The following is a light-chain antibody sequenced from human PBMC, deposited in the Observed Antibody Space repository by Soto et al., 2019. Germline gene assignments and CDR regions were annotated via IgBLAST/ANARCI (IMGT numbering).Light chain of an antibody. CDR3: ATWDDSRKGYV. CDR2: DND. V-gene: IGLV1-44*01. CDR1: TSNIGSNT. J-gene: IGLJ1*01. Sequence: QSVLTQPPSASGTPGQRVTISVSGSTSNIGSNTVSWYQQLPGTAPRLLIYDNDERPSGVPDRFSGSKSATSASLAISGLQPEDEGDYYCATWDDSRKGYVLGPGTKLTVL.